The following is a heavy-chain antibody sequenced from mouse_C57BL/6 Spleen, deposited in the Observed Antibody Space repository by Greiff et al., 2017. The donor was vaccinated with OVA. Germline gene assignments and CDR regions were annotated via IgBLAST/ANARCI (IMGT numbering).Heavy chain of an antibody. Sequence: VQLQQPGAELVKPGASVKLSCKASGYTFTSYWMHWVKQRPGRGLEWIGRIDPNSGGTKYNEKFKSKATLTVDKPSSTAYRQLSSLTSEDSAGYYCARAESNGYWYFDVWGTGTTVTVSS. CDR3: ARAESNGYWYFDV. V-gene: IGHV1-72*01. CDR1: GYTFTSYW. J-gene: IGHJ1*03. D-gene: IGHD1-3*01. CDR2: IDPNSGGT.